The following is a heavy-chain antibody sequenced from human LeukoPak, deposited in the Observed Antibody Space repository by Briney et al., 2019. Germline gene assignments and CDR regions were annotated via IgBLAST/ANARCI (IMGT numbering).Heavy chain of an antibody. V-gene: IGHV3-23*01. CDR1: GFTFNIYA. CDR3: AKVFYGDYNPTHYYYYYGMDV. J-gene: IGHJ6*02. Sequence: GGSLRLSCAASGFTFNIYAMSWVRQAPGKGLEWVSTIRGSDGYTYYADSVKGRFTISRDNSKNTLYLQMNSLRAEDTAVYYCAKVFYGDYNPTHYYYYYGMDVWGQGPRSPSP. D-gene: IGHD4-17*01. CDR2: IRGSDGYT.